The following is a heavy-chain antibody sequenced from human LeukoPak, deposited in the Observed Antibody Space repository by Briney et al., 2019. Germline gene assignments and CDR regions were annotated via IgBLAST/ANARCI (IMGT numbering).Heavy chain of an antibody. CDR3: ARARSGYYDSRPGAFDI. D-gene: IGHD3-22*01. CDR2: IYHSGST. V-gene: IGHV4-30-2*01. Sequence: SGPTLVNPTQTLTLTCTFSGFSLSTSGMCVSWIRQPPGKGLEWIGYIYHSGSTYYNPSLKSRVTISVDRSKNQFSLKLSSVTAADTAVYYCARARSGYYDSRPGAFDIWGQGTMVTVSS. CDR1: GFSLSTSGMC. J-gene: IGHJ3*02.